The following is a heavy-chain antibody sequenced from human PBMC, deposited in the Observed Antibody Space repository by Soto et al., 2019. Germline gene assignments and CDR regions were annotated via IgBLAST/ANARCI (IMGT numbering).Heavy chain of an antibody. Sequence: QVQLVQSGAEVKKPGASVKVSCKASGYTFTSYAMHWVRQAPRQRLEWMGWINAGNGNTKYSQKFQGRVTITRDTSASTAYMELSSLRSEDTAVYYCARDWVGYDFWSGYPPFDYWGQGTLVTVSS. CDR3: ARDWVGYDFWSGYPPFDY. J-gene: IGHJ4*02. D-gene: IGHD3-3*01. V-gene: IGHV1-3*01. CDR2: INAGNGNT. CDR1: GYTFTSYA.